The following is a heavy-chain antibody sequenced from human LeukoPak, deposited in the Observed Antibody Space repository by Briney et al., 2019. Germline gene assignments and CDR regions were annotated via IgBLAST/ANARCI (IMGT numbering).Heavy chain of an antibody. CDR1: GFTFSSYW. CDR2: INSDGSST. Sequence: SGGSLRLSCAASGFTFSSYWMHWVRQAPGKGLVWVSRINSDGSSTSYADSVKGRFTISRDNAKNTLYLQMNSLRAEDTAVYYCAKMSPYQLLSDYWGQGTLVTVAS. D-gene: IGHD2-2*01. V-gene: IGHV3-74*01. J-gene: IGHJ4*02. CDR3: AKMSPYQLLSDY.